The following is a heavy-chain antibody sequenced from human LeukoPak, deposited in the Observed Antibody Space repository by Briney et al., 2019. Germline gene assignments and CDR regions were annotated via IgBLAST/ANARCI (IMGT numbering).Heavy chain of an antibody. V-gene: IGHV4-34*01. J-gene: IGHJ4*02. D-gene: IGHD3-22*01. Sequence: SETLSLTCAVYGGSFSGYYWSWIRQPPGKGLEWIGEINHSGSTNYNPSLKSRVTISVDTSKNQFSLKLSSVTAADTAVYYCARGPYYYDSSGYLSWGQGTLVTVSS. CDR2: INHSGST. CDR1: GGSFSGYY. CDR3: ARGPYYYDSSGYLS.